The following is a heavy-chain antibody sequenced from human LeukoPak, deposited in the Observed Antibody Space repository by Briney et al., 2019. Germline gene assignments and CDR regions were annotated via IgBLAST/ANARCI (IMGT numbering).Heavy chain of an antibody. J-gene: IGHJ3*02. V-gene: IGHV4-59*01. CDR3: ARDLHTFPGQEGYGAFDI. CDR1: GGSFSGYY. CDR2: IYYSGST. Sequence: SETLSLTCAVYGGSFSGYYWSWIRQPPGKGLEWIGYIYYSGSTNYNPSLKSRVTISVDTSKNQFSVKLSSVTAADTAIYYCARDLHTFPGQEGYGAFDIWGQGTMVSVSS. D-gene: IGHD1-1*01.